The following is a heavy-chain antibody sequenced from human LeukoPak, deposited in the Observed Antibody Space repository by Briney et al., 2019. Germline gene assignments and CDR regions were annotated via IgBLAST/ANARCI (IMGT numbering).Heavy chain of an antibody. Sequence: GGSLRLSCVASGFSLSSFWMNWVRQAPGKGLKWVASIKKDGSEKHYVDSVKARFTISRDNAKNSLYLEMNSLRAEDTAVYYCARDRGLRYFDSFDYWGQGALVTVSS. CDR3: ARDRGLRYFDSFDY. CDR2: IKKDGSEK. D-gene: IGHD3-9*01. J-gene: IGHJ4*02. CDR1: GFSLSSFW. V-gene: IGHV3-7*03.